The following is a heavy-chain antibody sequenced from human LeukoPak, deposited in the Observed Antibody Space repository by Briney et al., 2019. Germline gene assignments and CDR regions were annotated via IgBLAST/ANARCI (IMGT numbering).Heavy chain of an antibody. Sequence: ASVKVSCKASGYTFTSYDINWVRQATGQGLEWMGWISAYNGNTNYAQKLQGRVTMTTDTSTSTAYMELRSLRSDDTAVYYCARDEPSNTNFDYWGQGTLVTVSS. CDR1: GYTFTSYD. J-gene: IGHJ4*02. CDR2: ISAYNGNT. V-gene: IGHV1-18*01. CDR3: ARDEPSNTNFDY. D-gene: IGHD2-2*01.